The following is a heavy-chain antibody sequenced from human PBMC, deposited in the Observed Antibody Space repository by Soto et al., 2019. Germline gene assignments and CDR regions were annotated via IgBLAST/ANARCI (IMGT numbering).Heavy chain of an antibody. CDR3: ARDLGSGSDSDY. Sequence: PSETLSLTCAVSGYSIGSSYYWGWIRQPPGKGLEWIASVSHSGITHYNPSLSSRLTISLDTSTNQFSLRLTSVTAADTAMYYCARDLGSGSDSDYWGQGTLVTVSS. V-gene: IGHV4-38-2*02. D-gene: IGHD3-10*02. CDR2: VSHSGIT. CDR1: GYSIGSSYY. J-gene: IGHJ4*02.